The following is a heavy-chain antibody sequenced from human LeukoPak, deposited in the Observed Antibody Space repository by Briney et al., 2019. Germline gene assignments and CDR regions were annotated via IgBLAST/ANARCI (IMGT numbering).Heavy chain of an antibody. J-gene: IGHJ5*02. CDR1: DYSISSGYY. Sequence: PSETLSLTCGVSDYSISSGYYWGWIRKTPGKGLEWIGSIYHSGGTYYNPSLKSRVTISVDTSKNQFSLKLSSVTAADTAVYYCARVAALYYDSIGFWFDPWGQGTLVTVSS. D-gene: IGHD3-22*01. CDR2: IYHSGGT. CDR3: ARVAALYYDSIGFWFDP. V-gene: IGHV4-38-2*01.